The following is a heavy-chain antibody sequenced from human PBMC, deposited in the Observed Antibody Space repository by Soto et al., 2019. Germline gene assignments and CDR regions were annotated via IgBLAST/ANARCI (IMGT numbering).Heavy chain of an antibody. Sequence: PGGSLRLSCAASGFTFTSYGMHWVRQAPGKGLEWVAIIRLDGSDKYYADSVKGRFTISRDNSKKMLYLQMNSLRDEDTAVYYCARDEVEIPITVVRGNYYAMDVWGQGTTVTVSS. CDR2: IRLDGSDK. D-gene: IGHD3-10*01. J-gene: IGHJ6*02. CDR1: GFTFTSYG. V-gene: IGHV3-30*02. CDR3: ARDEVEIPITVVRGNYYAMDV.